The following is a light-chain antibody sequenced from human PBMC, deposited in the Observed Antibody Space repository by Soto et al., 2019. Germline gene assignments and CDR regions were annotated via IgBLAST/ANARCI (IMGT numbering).Light chain of an antibody. J-gene: IGKJ2*01. Sequence: EIVLTQSPLSLPVTPGEPASISCRSSQSLLHDNGYIYLDWYLQNPGQSPQLLIYLNSNRASGVPDRISGSGSGTDFTLKISRVEAEDFGVYYCMQGLQIPYTFGQGTKLEIK. CDR2: LNS. CDR1: QSLLHDNGYIY. CDR3: MQGLQIPYT. V-gene: IGKV2-28*01.